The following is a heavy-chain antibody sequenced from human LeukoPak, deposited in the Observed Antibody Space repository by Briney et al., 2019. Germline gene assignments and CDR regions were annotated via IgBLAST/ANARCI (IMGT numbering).Heavy chain of an antibody. J-gene: IGHJ6*03. Sequence: ASVKVSCKASGYTFTSYAMHWVRQAPGQRLEWMGWINAGNGNTKYSQKFQGRVTITRDTSASTAYMELSSLRSDDTAVYYCARVVGLGDYYYYYMDVWGKGTTVTVSS. CDR2: INAGNGNT. D-gene: IGHD3/OR15-3a*01. CDR1: GYTFTSYA. CDR3: ARVVGLGDYYYYYMDV. V-gene: IGHV1-3*01.